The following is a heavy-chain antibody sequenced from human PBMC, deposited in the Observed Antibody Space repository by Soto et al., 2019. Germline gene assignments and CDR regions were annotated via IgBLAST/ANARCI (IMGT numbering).Heavy chain of an antibody. CDR3: ARSQGRITSSKIYCYYYYGVDV. CDR1: GGTFSSYA. CDR2: IIPICGTA. D-gene: IGHD2-2*01. J-gene: IGHJ6*02. Sequence: QVQLVQSGAEVKKPGSSVKVSCKASGGTFSSYAISWVRQAPGQGLEWMGGIIPICGTANYAQKFQGRVTITADESTSTAYMELSSLRSEDRAVYYCARSQGRITSSKIYCYYYYGVDVWGQGARVTVSS. V-gene: IGHV1-69*01.